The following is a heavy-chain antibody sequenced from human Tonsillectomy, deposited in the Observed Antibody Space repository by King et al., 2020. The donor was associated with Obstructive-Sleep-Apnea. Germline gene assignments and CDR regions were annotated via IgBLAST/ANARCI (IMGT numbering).Heavy chain of an antibody. V-gene: IGHV3-9*01. CDR2: FSLDVDGS. CDR3: GREDRPGGLGY. D-gene: IGHD1-26*01. J-gene: IGHJ4*02. Sequence: EVQLVESGGGLVQPGMSLRLSCSMSGFTFDRHAMHWVRQAPGQGLEWDSGFSLDVDGSGYADSVKGRFTVTSDYAKNSLYLEMNSLREEDTAVYYCGREDRPGGLGYWGQGTLVTVSS. CDR1: GFTFDRHA.